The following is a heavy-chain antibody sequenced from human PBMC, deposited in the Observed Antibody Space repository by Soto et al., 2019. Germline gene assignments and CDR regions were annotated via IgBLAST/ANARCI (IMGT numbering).Heavy chain of an antibody. CDR1: GFTFSNAW. J-gene: IGHJ6*03. Sequence: GGSLRLSCAASGFTFSNAWMSWVRQAPGKGLEWVGRIKSKTDGGTTDYAAPVKGRFTISRDDSKNTLYLQMNSLKTEDTAVYYCTTLQYGVVYYYYYYMDVWGKGTTVTVSS. CDR2: IKSKTDGGTT. D-gene: IGHD2-2*01. V-gene: IGHV3-15*01. CDR3: TTLQYGVVYYYYYYMDV.